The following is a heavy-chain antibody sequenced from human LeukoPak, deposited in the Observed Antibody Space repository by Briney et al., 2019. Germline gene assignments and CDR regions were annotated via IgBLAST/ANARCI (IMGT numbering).Heavy chain of an antibody. Sequence: PRGSLRLSCAASGFTFSSYAMTWVRQAPGKGLQWVSTISVSGENTYYADSVKGRFTISRDISKSTLYLQMNSLRDEDTAVYYCAKYGSGSYYNGLYWGQGTLVTVSS. CDR3: AKYGSGSYYNGLY. CDR1: GFTFSSYA. D-gene: IGHD3-10*01. J-gene: IGHJ4*02. CDR2: ISVSGENT. V-gene: IGHV3-23*01.